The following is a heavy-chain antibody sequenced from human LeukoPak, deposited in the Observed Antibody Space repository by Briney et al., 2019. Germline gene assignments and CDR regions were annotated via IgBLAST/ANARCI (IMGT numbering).Heavy chain of an antibody. Sequence: RASVKVSCKPSAYTFTSYGISWVRQAPGHGLEWMGWISAYNGNTNYAQKLQGRVTMSTDTSTSTAYMELRRLISDDTAVYYCASSPDGSWSYNTYWGQGTLVTVSS. CDR3: ASSPDGSWSYNTY. CDR2: ISAYNGNT. D-gene: IGHD3-10*01. V-gene: IGHV1-18*01. CDR1: AYTFTSYG. J-gene: IGHJ4*02.